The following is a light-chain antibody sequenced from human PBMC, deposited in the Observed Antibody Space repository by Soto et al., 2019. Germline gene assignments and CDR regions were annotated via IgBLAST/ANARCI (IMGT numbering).Light chain of an antibody. Sequence: EIVLTQSPGTLSLSPGERATLSCRASQSVSSYLAWYQQRPGQAPRLLIYEASNRATGIPARFSGSGSGTDFTLTISSLEPEDFAVYYCQQRSKWPGTFGQGTKVDI. CDR2: EAS. V-gene: IGKV3-11*01. CDR1: QSVSSY. CDR3: QQRSKWPGT. J-gene: IGKJ2*01.